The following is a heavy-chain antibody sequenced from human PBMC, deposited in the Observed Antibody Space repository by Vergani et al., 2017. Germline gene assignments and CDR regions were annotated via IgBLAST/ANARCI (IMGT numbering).Heavy chain of an antibody. CDR3: ARLAYCGGDCYFGYMDV. J-gene: IGHJ6*03. Sequence: EVQLVQSGAEVKKPGESLKISCKGSGYRFTSYWIGWVRQMPGKGLEWMGIIYPGDSETTYSPSFQGQVTISVDKSISTVYLQWSSLKASDTAMYYCARLAYCGGDCYFGYMDVWGKGTTVTVSS. CDR2: IYPGDSET. CDR1: GYRFTSYW. D-gene: IGHD2-21*01. V-gene: IGHV5-51*03.